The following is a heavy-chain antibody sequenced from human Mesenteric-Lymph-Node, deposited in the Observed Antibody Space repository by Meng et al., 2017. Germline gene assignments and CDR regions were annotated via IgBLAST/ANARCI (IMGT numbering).Heavy chain of an antibody. Sequence: ASVKVSCKASGYTFTGYYMHWVRQAPGQGLEWMGWISAYNGNTNYAQKLQGRVTMTTDTSTSTAYMELRSLRSDDTAVYYCARDYYDSSGYYWFDYWGQGTLVTVSS. CDR3: ARDYYDSSGYYWFDY. V-gene: IGHV1-18*04. CDR1: GYTFTGYY. CDR2: ISAYNGNT. J-gene: IGHJ4*02. D-gene: IGHD3-22*01.